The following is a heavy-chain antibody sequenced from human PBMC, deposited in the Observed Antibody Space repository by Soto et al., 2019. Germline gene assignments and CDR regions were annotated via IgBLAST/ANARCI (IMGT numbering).Heavy chain of an antibody. D-gene: IGHD3-3*01. CDR2: ISSKISYI. Sequence: ESLRVYFAASGFTVCIYSMNCVGPASGKGLEWVSSISSKISYIYYADSVKGRFTISRDNAKNSLILQMNSLRAEDTAVYFWARMTVSGFTQYGLDVWCQRTTVTVSS. CDR1: GFTVCIYS. CDR3: ARMTVSGFTQYGLDV. V-gene: IGHV3-21*01. J-gene: IGHJ6*02.